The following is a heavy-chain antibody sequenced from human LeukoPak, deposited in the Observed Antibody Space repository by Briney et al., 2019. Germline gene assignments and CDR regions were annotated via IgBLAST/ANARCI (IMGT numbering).Heavy chain of an antibody. Sequence: PGGSLRLSCAASGFTFSSYGMHWVRQAPGKGLEWVAFIRYDGSNKYYADSVKGRFTISRDNSKNTLYLQMNSLRAEDTAVYYCAKDKSIAAPVYYMDVWGKGTTVTVS. CDR3: AKDKSIAAPVYYMDV. V-gene: IGHV3-30*02. CDR2: IRYDGSNK. CDR1: GFTFSSYG. D-gene: IGHD6-6*01. J-gene: IGHJ6*03.